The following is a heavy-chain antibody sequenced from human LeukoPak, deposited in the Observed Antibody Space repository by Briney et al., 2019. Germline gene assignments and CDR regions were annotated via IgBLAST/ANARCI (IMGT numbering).Heavy chain of an antibody. D-gene: IGHD6-19*01. CDR2: INPSGGST. CDR1: GYTFTSYY. J-gene: IGHJ3*02. Sequence: GASVKVSCKASGYTFTSYYIHWVRQAPGQGLEWMGIINPSGGSTTYAQKFQGRVTMTRDTSTSTAYMEVSSLRSEDTAVYYCARVRFSSGWYIAFDIWGQRTMVTVSS. V-gene: IGHV1-46*01. CDR3: ARVRFSSGWYIAFDI.